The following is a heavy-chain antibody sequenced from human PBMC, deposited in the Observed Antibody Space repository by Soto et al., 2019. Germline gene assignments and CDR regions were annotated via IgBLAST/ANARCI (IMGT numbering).Heavy chain of an antibody. D-gene: IGHD3-16*01. J-gene: IGHJ4*02. CDR3: ARVFRVGEYRFDY. V-gene: IGHV4-4*02. CDR1: GGSISSSDW. CDR2: IYHSGST. Sequence: QVQLQESGPGLVKPSGTLSLTCDVSGGSISSSDWWSWVRQPPGKGLEWIGEIYHSGSTNYNPSLKIRVTISVDKSKNQFSLKLSSVTAADTAMYYCARVFRVGEYRFDYWGQGTQVTVSS.